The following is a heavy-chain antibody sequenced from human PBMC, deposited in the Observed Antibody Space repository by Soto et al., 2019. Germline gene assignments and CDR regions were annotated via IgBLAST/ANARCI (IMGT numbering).Heavy chain of an antibody. CDR2: IRAYNGNT. V-gene: IGHV1-18*04. D-gene: IGHD4-17*01. CDR1: GYTFAQTG. CDR3: ARAYGFGLNWFDP. Sequence: GAAGKVSCEGSGYTFAQTGIRWGRQAPGQVLEWMGWIRAYNGNTNYAQKLQGRVTMTTDTSTSTAYMELRSLRSDDTAVYYCARAYGFGLNWFDPWGQGTLVTVSS. J-gene: IGHJ5*02.